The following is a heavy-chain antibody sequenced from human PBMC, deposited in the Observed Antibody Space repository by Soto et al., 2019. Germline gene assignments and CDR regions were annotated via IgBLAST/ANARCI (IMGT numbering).Heavy chain of an antibody. CDR3: ANIHYGSLDD. D-gene: IGHD4-17*01. CDR2: ISHNSDYT. J-gene: IGHJ4*02. CDR1: GLNFGLSF. V-gene: IGHV3-11*06. Sequence: PGGSLRLSCAASGLNFGLSFMIWMRLRPGKGLEWVSFISHNSDYTNYADSVRGRFTISRDNDKSSIYLQMNSLRADDTAVYCSANIHYGSLDDWGQGTLVTVS.